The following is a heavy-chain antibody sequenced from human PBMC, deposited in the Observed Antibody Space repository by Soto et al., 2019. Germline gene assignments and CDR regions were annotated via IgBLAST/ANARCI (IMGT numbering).Heavy chain of an antibody. CDR3: AKDLRTSTNYNYGMDV. CDR1: GFTFSTYA. Sequence: EVQLLESGGGLVQLGGSLRLSLAAPGFTFSTYAMSWFRKPPGKGLEWVSVISASGGSTFYADSVKGRFTVSRDNSRNTLYLQVISLRVEDTAVYYCAKDLRTSTNYNYGMDVWGQGTTVTVSS. CDR2: ISASGGST. V-gene: IGHV3-23*01. J-gene: IGHJ6*02.